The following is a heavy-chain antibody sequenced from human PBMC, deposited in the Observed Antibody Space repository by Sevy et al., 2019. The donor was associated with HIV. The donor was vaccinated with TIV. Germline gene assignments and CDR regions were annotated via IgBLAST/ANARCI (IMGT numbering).Heavy chain of an antibody. CDR3: AREYYDFWSGPINYYYGMDV. Sequence: GGSLRLSSAASGFTFNKYIMHRVRQAPGKGLEWVALISHDGSRKYYADSVKGRFTISRDNSENALYLQMNSLRVEDMAVYYCAREYYDFWSGPINYYYGMDVWGQGTTVTVSS. J-gene: IGHJ6*02. D-gene: IGHD3-3*01. CDR2: ISHDGSRK. V-gene: IGHV3-30-3*01. CDR1: GFTFNKYI.